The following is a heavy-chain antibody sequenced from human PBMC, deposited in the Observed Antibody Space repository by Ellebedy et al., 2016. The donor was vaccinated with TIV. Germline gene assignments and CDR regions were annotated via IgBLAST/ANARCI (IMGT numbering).Heavy chain of an antibody. J-gene: IGHJ3*02. D-gene: IGHD3-16*01. CDR3: VRYVAAFDI. CDR2: INKDGSEK. V-gene: IGHV3-7*03. Sequence: PGGSLRLSCAGSGFTFSSYWMSWVRQAPGKGLEWVANINKDGSEKYYVDSVKGRFTISRDNAKKSLYLQMNSLRAEDTAVYYCVRYVAAFDIWGQGTKVTVSS. CDR1: GFTFSSYW.